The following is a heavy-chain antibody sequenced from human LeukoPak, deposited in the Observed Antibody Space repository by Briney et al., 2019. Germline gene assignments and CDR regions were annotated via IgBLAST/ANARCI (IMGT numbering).Heavy chain of an antibody. V-gene: IGHV3-48*03. CDR2: ISSSGSTI. J-gene: IGHJ6*02. Sequence: GGSLRLSCAASGFTFSSYEMNWVRQAPGKGLEWVSYISSSGSTIYYADSVKGRFTISRDNAKNSLYLQMNSLRAEDTAVYYCARDHIYSSSSFYYYGMDVRGQGTTVTVSS. D-gene: IGHD6-6*01. CDR1: GFTFSSYE. CDR3: ARDHIYSSSSFYYYGMDV.